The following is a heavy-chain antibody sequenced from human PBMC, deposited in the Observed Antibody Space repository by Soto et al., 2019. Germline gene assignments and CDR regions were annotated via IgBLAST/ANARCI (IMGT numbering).Heavy chain of an antibody. Sequence: QVLLVQSGAEVRKPGSSVKVSCKPSGGAFYSYTFTWVRQAPGQGLEWMGRIIPVFGKSKSAPAFQDRVTLTADKSTGTAFMELSSLRSDDTALYYCVWHGKIAPLPVFDYWGQGSLVTVSS. CDR3: VWHGKIAPLPVFDY. V-gene: IGHV1-69*02. CDR2: IIPVFGKS. J-gene: IGHJ4*02. CDR1: GGAFYSYT. D-gene: IGHD6-6*01.